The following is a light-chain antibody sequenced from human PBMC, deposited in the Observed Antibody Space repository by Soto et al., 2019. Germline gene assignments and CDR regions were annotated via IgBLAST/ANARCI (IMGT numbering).Light chain of an antibody. V-gene: IGKV3-20*01. J-gene: IGKJ2*01. CDR1: QSVSSSY. CDR2: GAS. CDR3: QQYGSSYT. Sequence: ESVLTQSPGTLSLSPGERATLSCRASQSVSSSYLAWYQQKPGQAPRLLIYGASSRATGITDRFSGSGSGTDFTLTISRLEPEDFAVYYCQQYGSSYTFGQGTKLEIK.